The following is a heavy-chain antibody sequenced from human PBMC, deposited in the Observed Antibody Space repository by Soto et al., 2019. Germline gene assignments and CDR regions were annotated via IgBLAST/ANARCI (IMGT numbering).Heavy chain of an antibody. V-gene: IGHV1-3*01. CDR1: VYTFTNYG. CDR3: ARPKDYDDCLDL. J-gene: IGHJ4*02. D-gene: IGHD3-22*01. Sequence: ASVNVSRKSSVYTFTNYGINWVRPAPGQGLEWMEWINVDNGNTKYSQKFQGRVTFTRDTSANTAYMELSSLISEDTAVYYCARPKDYDDCLDLWGQGTLVNVPP. CDR2: INVDNGNT.